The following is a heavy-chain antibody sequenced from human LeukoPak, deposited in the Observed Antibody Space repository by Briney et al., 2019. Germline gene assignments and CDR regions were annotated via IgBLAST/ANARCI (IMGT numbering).Heavy chain of an antibody. V-gene: IGHV4-38-2*01. D-gene: IGHD3-10*01. J-gene: IGHJ6*04. CDR3: ARCGSGSYYTYYYCGMDV. CDR1: GYSISSGYY. CDR2: IYHSGST. Sequence: SETLSLTCAVSGYSISSGYYWGWIRQPPGKGLEWIGSIYHSGSTYYNPSLKSRVTISVDTSKNQFSLKLSSVTAADTAVYYCARCGSGSYYTYYYCGMDVWGKGTTVTVSS.